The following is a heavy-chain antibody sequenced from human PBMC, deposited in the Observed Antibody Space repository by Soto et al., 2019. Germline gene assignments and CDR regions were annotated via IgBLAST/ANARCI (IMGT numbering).Heavy chain of an antibody. J-gene: IGHJ6*02. CDR3: ARDYYYDSSGYYSEHYYYYGKDV. CDR2: ISSSGSTI. D-gene: IGHD3-22*01. Sequence: GGSLRLSCAASGFTFSSYEISLVRQAPVKGLEWVSYISSSGSTIYYADSVKGRFTISRDNAKNSLYLQMNSLRAEDTAVYYCARDYYYDSSGYYSEHYYYYGKDVWGQGTTVTVSS. CDR1: GFTFSSYE. V-gene: IGHV3-48*03.